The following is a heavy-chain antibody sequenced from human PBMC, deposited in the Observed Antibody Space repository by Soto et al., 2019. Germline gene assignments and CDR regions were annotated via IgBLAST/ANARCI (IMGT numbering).Heavy chain of an antibody. CDR3: ARERGASSPFDY. Sequence: ASVKVSCKASGYTFTSYDINWVRQATGQGLEWMGWRNPNSGNTGYAQKFQGRVTMTRNTSISTAYMELSSLRSEDTAVYYCARERGASSPFDYWGQGTLVTVSS. V-gene: IGHV1-8*01. CDR2: RNPNSGNT. J-gene: IGHJ4*02. D-gene: IGHD6-19*01. CDR1: GYTFTSYD.